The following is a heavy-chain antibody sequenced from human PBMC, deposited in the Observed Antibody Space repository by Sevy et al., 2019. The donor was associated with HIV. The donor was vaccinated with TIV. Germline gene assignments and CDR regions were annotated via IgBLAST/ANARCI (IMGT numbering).Heavy chain of an antibody. J-gene: IGHJ5*02. V-gene: IGHV3-30-3*01. CDR1: GFTFNSYG. CDR2: ISYDGVNQ. Sequence: GGSLRLSCAASGFTFNSYGIHWDRQAPGKGLEWVALISYDGVNQYHAHSVKGRFTISRDNSNNMLYLQMNSLRAEDTAVYYCARDGRCGGGSCFSSGWFDPWGQGTLVTVSS. D-gene: IGHD2-15*01. CDR3: ARDGRCGGGSCFSSGWFDP.